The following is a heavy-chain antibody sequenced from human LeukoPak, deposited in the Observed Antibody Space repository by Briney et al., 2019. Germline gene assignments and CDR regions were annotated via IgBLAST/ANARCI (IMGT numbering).Heavy chain of an antibody. D-gene: IGHD6-19*01. CDR3: ARDCAGVTVAVAGTLWFDP. CDR2: INPSGGST. J-gene: IGHJ5*02. CDR1: GYTFTSYY. V-gene: IGHV1-46*01. Sequence: ASVKVSCKASGYTFTSYYMHWVRQAPGQGLEWMGIINPSGGSTSYAQKFQGRVTMTRDTSTSTVYMELSSLRSEDTAVYHCARDCAGVTVAVAGTLWFDPWGQGTLVTVSS.